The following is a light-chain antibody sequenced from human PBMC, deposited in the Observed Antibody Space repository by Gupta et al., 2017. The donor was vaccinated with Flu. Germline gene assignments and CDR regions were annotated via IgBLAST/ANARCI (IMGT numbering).Light chain of an antibody. Sequence: VTLGQPASISCRATQGLVYSDGNTYLNWFHQRPGQSPRRLIYKVSDRDSGVPDRFSGSGSGTDFTLKISRVEAEDVGVYYCRQCTYWPYTFGQGTKLEIK. CDR1: QGLVYSDGNTY. CDR3: RQCTYWPYT. V-gene: IGKV2-30*01. J-gene: IGKJ2*01. CDR2: KVS.